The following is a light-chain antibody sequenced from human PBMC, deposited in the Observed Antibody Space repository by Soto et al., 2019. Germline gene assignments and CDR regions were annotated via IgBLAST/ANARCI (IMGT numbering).Light chain of an antibody. V-gene: IGKV3-15*01. J-gene: IGKJ4*01. CDR2: DAS. CDR3: QQYIRWPLT. CDR1: QTIGSN. Sequence: EVVMTQSPATLSVSPGERATLSCRASQTIGSNLAWYQQKPGQPPRLLIYDASTRATDIPARFTGSGSGTEFTLTISSLQSADFAVYYCQQYIRWPLTFGGGTKVDIK.